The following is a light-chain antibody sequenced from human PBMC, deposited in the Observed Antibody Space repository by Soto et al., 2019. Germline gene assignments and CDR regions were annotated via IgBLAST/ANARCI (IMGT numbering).Light chain of an antibody. CDR2: EVS. CDR1: SGDVGYYNY. Sequence: QSVLTQPPSASGSPGQSVTISCTGTSGDVGYYNYVSWYQQHPGKAPKLMIYEVSKRPSGVPDRFSGSKSGNTASLTVSGLQAEDEADYYCSSYAGSNAYVFGTGTKVTVL. CDR3: SSYAGSNAYV. V-gene: IGLV2-8*01. J-gene: IGLJ1*01.